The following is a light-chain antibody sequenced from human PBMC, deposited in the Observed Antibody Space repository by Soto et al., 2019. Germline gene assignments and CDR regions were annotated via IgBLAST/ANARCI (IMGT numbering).Light chain of an antibody. CDR1: ESVHRN. Sequence: EMVMTQSPATLSVSPGERVTLSCRASESVHRNLAWYQQKPGQGPSLLIYYASTRATGVPDRFTGSGSGTEFTLTISSLQSEDFGVYYCQHYRNWPPTFGPGTKVEIK. J-gene: IGKJ3*01. CDR3: QHYRNWPPT. V-gene: IGKV3-15*01. CDR2: YAS.